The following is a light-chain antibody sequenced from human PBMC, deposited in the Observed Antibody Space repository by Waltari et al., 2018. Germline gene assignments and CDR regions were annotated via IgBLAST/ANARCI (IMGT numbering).Light chain of an antibody. CDR1: QSVLYSSNNKNY. J-gene: IGKJ1*01. Sequence: DIVMTQSPDSLAVSLGERPTINCKSSQSVLYSSNNKNYLAWYQQKPGQPPKLLIYWASTRESGVPDRFSGSGSGTDFTLTISSRQAEDVAVYYCQQYYSTPQTFGQGTKVEIK. V-gene: IGKV4-1*01. CDR2: WAS. CDR3: QQYYSTPQT.